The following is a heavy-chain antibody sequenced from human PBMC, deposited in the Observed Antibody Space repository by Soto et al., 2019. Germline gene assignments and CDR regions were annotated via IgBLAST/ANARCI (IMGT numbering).Heavy chain of an antibody. CDR3: ARGIATGQLDH. CDR1: VYSFTRYT. CDR2: INPDNGNT. V-gene: IGHV1-3*01. D-gene: IGHD2-15*01. Sequence: XSVKVSCKASVYSFTRYTTNWVRQAPGQRLEWMGWINPDNGNTKSSQKFQDRVIITRDTSASTAYMDLSSLRSEDTAVYYCARGIATGQLDHWGQGTLVTVSS. J-gene: IGHJ5*02.